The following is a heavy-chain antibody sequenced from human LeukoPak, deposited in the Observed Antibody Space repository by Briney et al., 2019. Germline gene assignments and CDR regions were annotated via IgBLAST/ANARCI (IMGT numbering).Heavy chain of an antibody. Sequence: PGGSLRLSCAASGFTFSSYWMHWVRQAPGKGLVWVSRINSDGSSTSYADSVKGRFTIARDNAKNTLYLQMNSLRAEDTVVYYCARAPPRRRYYDSSGYYYAPFDYWGQGTLVTVSS. D-gene: IGHD3-22*01. V-gene: IGHV3-74*01. CDR2: INSDGSST. J-gene: IGHJ4*02. CDR1: GFTFSSYW. CDR3: ARAPPRRRYYDSSGYYYAPFDY.